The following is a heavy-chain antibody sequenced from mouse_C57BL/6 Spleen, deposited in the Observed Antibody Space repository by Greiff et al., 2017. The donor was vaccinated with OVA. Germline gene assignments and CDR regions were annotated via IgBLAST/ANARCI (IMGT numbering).Heavy chain of an antibody. J-gene: IGHJ4*01. D-gene: IGHD1-1*01. Sequence: EVKLLESGGGLVQPGGSMKLSCAASGFTFSDAWMDWVRQSPEKGLEWVAEIRNKANNHATYYAESVKGRFTISRDDSKSSVYLQMNSLRAEDTGIYYCTRGITTVVAPDYAMDYWGQGTSVTVSS. V-gene: IGHV6-6*01. CDR1: GFTFSDAW. CDR3: TRGITTVVAPDYAMDY. CDR2: IRNKANNHAT.